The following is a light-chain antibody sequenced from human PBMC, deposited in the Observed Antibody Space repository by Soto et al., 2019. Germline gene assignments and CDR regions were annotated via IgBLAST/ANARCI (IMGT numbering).Light chain of an antibody. CDR1: QNINSY. V-gene: IGKV1-39*01. J-gene: IGKJ1*01. CDR2: AAS. CDR3: QQSYSMWT. Sequence: DIQMTQSPSSLSASVGDRVTITCRASQNINSYLNWYQQKPGKAPKLLIYAASSLQSEVPSRFSGSGSGTDFTLTISSLQPEDFAAYYCQQSYSMWTFGQGTKVEIK.